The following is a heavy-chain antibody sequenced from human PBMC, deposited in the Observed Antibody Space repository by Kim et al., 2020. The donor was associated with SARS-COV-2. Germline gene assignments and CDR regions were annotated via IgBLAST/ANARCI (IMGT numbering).Heavy chain of an antibody. CDR1: GGTFSSYA. D-gene: IGHD3-9*01. V-gene: IGHV1-69*04. J-gene: IGHJ4*02. CDR3: ARDHKDVLRYFDWLLDY. CDR2: IIPILGIA. Sequence: SVKVSCKASGGTFSSYAISWVRQAPGQGLEWMGRIIPILGIANYAQKFQGRVTITADKSTSTAYMELSSLRSEDTAVYYCARDHKDVLRYFDWLLDYWGQGTLVTVSS.